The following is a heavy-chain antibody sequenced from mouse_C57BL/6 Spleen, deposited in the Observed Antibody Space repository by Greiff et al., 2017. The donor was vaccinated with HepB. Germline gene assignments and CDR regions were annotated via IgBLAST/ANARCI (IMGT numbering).Heavy chain of an antibody. CDR3: ARWNYSNYGGFAY. CDR1: GYTFTDYN. V-gene: IGHV1-18*01. D-gene: IGHD2-5*01. J-gene: IGHJ3*01. Sequence: EVQLQQSGPELVKPGASVKIPCKASGYTFTDYNMDWVKQSHGKSLEWIGDINPNNGGTIYNQKFKGKATLTVDKSSSTAYMERRSLTSEDTAVYDCARWNYSNYGGFAYWGQGTLVTVSA. CDR2: INPNNGGT.